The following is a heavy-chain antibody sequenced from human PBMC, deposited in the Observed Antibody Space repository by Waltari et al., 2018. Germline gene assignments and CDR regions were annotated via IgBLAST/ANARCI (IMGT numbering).Heavy chain of an antibody. Sequence: QVQLVQSGAEVKKPGASVKVSCKASGYTFTGYYMHWVRQAPGQGLEWMGRINPNSGGTNYAQKFQGRFTISRDNSKNTLYLQMNSLRAEDTAVYYCAFPPDYGGAFDIWGQGTMVTVSS. CDR2: INPNSGGT. CDR1: GYTFTGYY. V-gene: IGHV1-2*06. D-gene: IGHD4-17*01. CDR3: AFPPDYGGAFDI. J-gene: IGHJ3*02.